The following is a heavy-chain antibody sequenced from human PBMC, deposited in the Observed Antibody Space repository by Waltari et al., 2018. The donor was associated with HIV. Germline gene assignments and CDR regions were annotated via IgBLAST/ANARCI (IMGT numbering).Heavy chain of an antibody. CDR2: ISNDGSSK. CDR1: GFTFSSFG. Sequence: QVQLVESGGGVVQPGRSRRLSCAASGFTFSSFGMPWVRQAPGKGLEWVAVISNDGSSKYYADSVKGRFTISRDNSKNTLYLHMNSLRAEDTAVYYCASPFYSDSTTYYYGLDYWGQGTLVTVSS. V-gene: IGHV3-30-3*01. CDR3: ASPFYSDSTTYYYGLDY. J-gene: IGHJ4*02. D-gene: IGHD3-22*01.